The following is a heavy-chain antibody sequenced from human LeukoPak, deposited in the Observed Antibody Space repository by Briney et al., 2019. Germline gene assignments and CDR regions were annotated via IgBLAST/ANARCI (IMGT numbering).Heavy chain of an antibody. V-gene: IGHV4-34*01. J-gene: IGHJ4*02. CDR3: ARRKQWEFDY. CDR1: GGSFTDYY. Sequence: PSETLSLTCAVYGGSFTDYYWSWIRQPPGKGLEWIGEINHRGSTNYNSSLKSRVTISVDRSKNQFSLKLNSVTAADTAVYYCARRKQWEFDYWGQGTLVTVSS. D-gene: IGHD6-19*01. CDR2: INHRGST.